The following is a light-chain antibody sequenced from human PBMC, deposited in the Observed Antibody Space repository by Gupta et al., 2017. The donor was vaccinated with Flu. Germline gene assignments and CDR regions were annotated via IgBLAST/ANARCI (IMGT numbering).Light chain of an antibody. CDR3: LQHNVYPWT. V-gene: IGKV1-17*01. Sequence: GDRVTITCRASQKIKTDLGGYQQRPGRAPKRLIYAASTLQSGVPSRFSGSGSGTEFTLAIISLQPEDFATYYCLQHNVYPWTFGQGTKVEIK. CDR1: QKIKTD. J-gene: IGKJ1*01. CDR2: AAS.